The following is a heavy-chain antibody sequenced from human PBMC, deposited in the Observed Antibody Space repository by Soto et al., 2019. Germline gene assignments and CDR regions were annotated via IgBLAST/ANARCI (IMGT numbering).Heavy chain of an antibody. CDR3: ALVSGSRVVDY. Sequence: QVQLVQSGAEVKKPGASVKVSCKASGYTFTSYYMHWVRQAPGQGLEWMGIINPSGGSTSYAQKFQGRVTMTRDTSTSTVYMELSSLRSEDTAVYYCALVSGSRVVDYWGQGTLVTVSS. D-gene: IGHD1-26*01. CDR2: INPSGGST. J-gene: IGHJ4*02. CDR1: GYTFTSYY. V-gene: IGHV1-46*01.